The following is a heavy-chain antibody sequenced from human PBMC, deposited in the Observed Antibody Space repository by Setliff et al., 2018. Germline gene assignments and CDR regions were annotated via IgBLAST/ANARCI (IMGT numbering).Heavy chain of an antibody. V-gene: IGHV1-69*13. Sequence: GASVKVSCKASGGSFSNYAIIWVRQAPGQGPEWMGGIIPIYGSTNNAEKFQGRVTFSADESMSTVYMELSSLTSADTALYYCARDALYDSNDRNSHYGNWLDPWGQGTLVTVSS. CDR1: GGSFSNYA. CDR2: IIPIYGST. CDR3: ARDALYDSNDRNSHYGNWLDP. J-gene: IGHJ5*02. D-gene: IGHD3-22*01.